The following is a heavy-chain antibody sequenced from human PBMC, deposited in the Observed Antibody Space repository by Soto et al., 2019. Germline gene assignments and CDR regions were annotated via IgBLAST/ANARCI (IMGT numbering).Heavy chain of an antibody. V-gene: IGHV1-3*01. Sequence: AAVKVSSKASAYTFTSYAMHWLRQAPGQRLEWMGWINAGNGNTKYSQKFQGRVTITRDTSASTAYMELSSLRSEDTAVYYCARGSGYYPPFDYWGQGTLVTVSS. CDR2: INAGNGNT. CDR1: AYTFTSYA. CDR3: ARGSGYYPPFDY. D-gene: IGHD3-22*01. J-gene: IGHJ4*02.